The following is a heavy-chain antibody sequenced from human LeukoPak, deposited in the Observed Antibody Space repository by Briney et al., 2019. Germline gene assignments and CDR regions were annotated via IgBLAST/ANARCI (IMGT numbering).Heavy chain of an antibody. V-gene: IGHV2-5*01. CDR1: GFSLSSNGVG. CDR3: ARTLEEQWLVAFDY. CDR2: IYWNGDK. J-gene: IGHJ4*02. D-gene: IGHD6-19*01. Sequence: SGPTLVNPTQTLTLTCTFSGFSLSSNGVGVGWIRQPPGKALEWLALIYWNGDKRNSPSLKSRFTITKDTSKNQVVLTMTNVDPVDTATYYCARTLEEQWLVAFDYWGQGTLVTVSS.